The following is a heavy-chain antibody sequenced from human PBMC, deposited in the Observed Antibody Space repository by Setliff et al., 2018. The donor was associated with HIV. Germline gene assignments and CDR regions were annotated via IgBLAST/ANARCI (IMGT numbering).Heavy chain of an antibody. V-gene: IGHV4-39*01. CDR1: GGSVSSSSYY. D-gene: IGHD6-6*01. Sequence: SETLSLTCTVSGGSVSSSSYYWGWIRQPTGKGLEWIGTIYYSGDTQYNPSFKTRVTMSVDTSKNQFSLRLISVTAADTAVYYCARMEATRPPRGLDYWGPGTLVTVSS. J-gene: IGHJ4*02. CDR2: IYYSGDT. CDR3: ARMEATRPPRGLDY.